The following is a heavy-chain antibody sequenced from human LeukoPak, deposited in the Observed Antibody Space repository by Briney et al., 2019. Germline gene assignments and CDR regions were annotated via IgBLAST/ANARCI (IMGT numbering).Heavy chain of an antibody. CDR3: ARDFLYYGPGDMGDY. CDR2: ISSSSSTI. D-gene: IGHD3-10*02. Sequence: PGGSLRLSCAASGFTFSSYSMNWVRQAPGKGLEWVSYISSSSSTIYYADSVKGRFTISRDNAKNSLYLQMNSLRAEDTAVYYCARDFLYYGPGDMGDYWGQGTLVTVSS. CDR1: GFTFSSYS. J-gene: IGHJ4*02. V-gene: IGHV3-48*01.